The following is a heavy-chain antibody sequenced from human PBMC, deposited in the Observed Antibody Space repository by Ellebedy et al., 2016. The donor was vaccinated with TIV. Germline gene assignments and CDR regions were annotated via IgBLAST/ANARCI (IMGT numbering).Heavy chain of an antibody. J-gene: IGHJ6*03. CDR1: RFTFSVYW. CDR2: ISYSGGNT. Sequence: GESLKISCTASRFTFSVYWMSWVRQAPGKGLEWVSTISYSGGNTYCAGSVKGRFTISRDNSKNTLFLQMNSLRAEDTAVDYCAKDLYGDYLMDVWGKGTTVTVSS. V-gene: IGHV3-23*01. CDR3: AKDLYGDYLMDV. D-gene: IGHD4-17*01.